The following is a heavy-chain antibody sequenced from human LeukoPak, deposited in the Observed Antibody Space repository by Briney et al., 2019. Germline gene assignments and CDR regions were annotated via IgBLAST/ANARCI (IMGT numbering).Heavy chain of an antibody. CDR2: TSFDGSDK. Sequence: GGSLRLSCAASGFTFSSYAMFWVRQAPGKGLEGVALTSFDGSDKYYADSVKGRFTISRDNSKNTLYLEMNSLRAEDTAVYYCARDHLERRPRAYYYLSGSYYPLYGMDVWGKGTTVTVSS. J-gene: IGHJ6*04. CDR1: GFTFSSYA. V-gene: IGHV3-30*04. CDR3: ARDHLERRPRAYYYLSGSYYPLYGMDV. D-gene: IGHD3-10*01.